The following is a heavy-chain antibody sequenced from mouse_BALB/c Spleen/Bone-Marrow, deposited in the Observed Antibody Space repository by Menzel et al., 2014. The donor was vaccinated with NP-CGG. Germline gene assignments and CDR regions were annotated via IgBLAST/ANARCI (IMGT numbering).Heavy chain of an antibody. Sequence: QVQLQQSGAELAKPGVSVKMSCKASGYTFTTYWMHWVKQRPGQGLEWIGYINPSTGYTEYIQKFKDKATLTADKSSSTAYMQLNSLTSEDSSVYYCVLITRVVSDYWGQGTTLTVSS. CDR3: VLITRVVSDY. CDR1: GYTFTTYW. CDR2: INPSTGYT. V-gene: IGHV1-7*01. D-gene: IGHD1-1*01. J-gene: IGHJ2*01.